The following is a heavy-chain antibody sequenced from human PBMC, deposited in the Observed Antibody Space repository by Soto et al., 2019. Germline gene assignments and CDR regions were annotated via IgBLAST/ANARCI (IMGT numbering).Heavy chain of an antibody. CDR2: INPNTGAT. J-gene: IGHJ6*02. CDR3: ASSPRRYYGMDV. V-gene: IGHV1-2*02. Sequence: QVQLVQSGAEVKKPGASVKVSCKASGYTFTGYYMQWVRQAPGQGLEWMGWINPNTGATNYAQNFQGRVTMTRDTSISTAYMELSRLRSDDTAVYYCASSPRRYYGMDVWGQGTTVTVSS. D-gene: IGHD3-10*01. CDR1: GYTFTGYY.